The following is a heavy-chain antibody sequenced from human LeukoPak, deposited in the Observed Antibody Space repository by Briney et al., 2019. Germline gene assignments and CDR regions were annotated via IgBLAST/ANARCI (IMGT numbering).Heavy chain of an antibody. CDR1: GFTFSGYA. V-gene: IGHV3-23*01. J-gene: IGHJ4*02. CDR3: AKDQGDYGDYGRLDY. Sequence: TGGSLRLSCAASGFTFSGYAMSWVRQAPGKGLEWVSAISGSGGSTYYADSVKGRFTISRDNSKNTLYLQMNSLRAEDTAVYYCAKDQGDYGDYGRLDYWGQGTLVTVSS. CDR2: ISGSGGST. D-gene: IGHD4-17*01.